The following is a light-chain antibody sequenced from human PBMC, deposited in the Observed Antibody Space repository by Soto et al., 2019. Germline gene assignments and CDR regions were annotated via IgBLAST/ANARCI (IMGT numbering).Light chain of an antibody. CDR1: NSNIGTNN. V-gene: IGLV1-44*01. Sequence: QSLLTQPPSASGTPGQRVAISCSGGNSNIGTNNVNWYQQLPGTAPKLLIYGNNQRPSGVPDRFSGSRSGTSASLAISGLQSEDEADYYCVAWDDSLNGHVVFGGGTKVTVL. CDR3: VAWDDSLNGHVV. CDR2: GNN. J-gene: IGLJ2*01.